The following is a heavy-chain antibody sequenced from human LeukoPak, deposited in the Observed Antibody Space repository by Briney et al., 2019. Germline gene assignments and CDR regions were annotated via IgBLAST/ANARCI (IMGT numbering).Heavy chain of an antibody. Sequence: PGESLRLSCAASGFTVSSNHMSWVRQAPGKGLEWVSVIYSGGSTYYADSVKGRFTISRDNSKNTLYLQMNSLRAEDTAVYYCAKRVWGSYRYTDYWGQGTLVTVSS. CDR1: GFTVSSNH. CDR2: IYSGGST. CDR3: AKRVWGSYRYTDY. D-gene: IGHD3-16*02. V-gene: IGHV3-53*01. J-gene: IGHJ4*02.